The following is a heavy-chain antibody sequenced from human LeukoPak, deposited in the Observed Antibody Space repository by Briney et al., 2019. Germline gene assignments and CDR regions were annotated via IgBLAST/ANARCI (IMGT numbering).Heavy chain of an antibody. CDR2: ISYDGSNK. D-gene: IGHD3-16*02. CDR3: AKSPFYDYVWGSYRSPFDY. V-gene: IGHV3-30*18. CDR1: GFTFSSYG. Sequence: PGRSLRLSCAASGFTFSSYGMHWVRQAPGKGLEWVAVISYDGSNKYYADSVKGRFTISRDNSKNTLYLQMNSLRAEDTAVYYCAKSPFYDYVWGSYRSPFDYWGQGTLVTVSS. J-gene: IGHJ4*02.